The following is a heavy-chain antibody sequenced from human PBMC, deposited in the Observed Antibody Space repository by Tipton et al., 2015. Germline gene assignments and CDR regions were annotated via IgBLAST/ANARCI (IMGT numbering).Heavy chain of an antibody. V-gene: IGHV4-4*02. CDR3: ARRSLVGQEGLDS. CDR1: GDSISSINW. Sequence: TLSLTCAVSGDSISSINWWSWVRQPPGKGLEWIGQIYHSGDANYNPSLTSRATLSVDMSNNYFSLKLTSVTAADTAVYYCARRSLVGQEGLDSWGQGIVVTVSS. CDR2: IYHSGDA. D-gene: IGHD2-8*02. J-gene: IGHJ4*02.